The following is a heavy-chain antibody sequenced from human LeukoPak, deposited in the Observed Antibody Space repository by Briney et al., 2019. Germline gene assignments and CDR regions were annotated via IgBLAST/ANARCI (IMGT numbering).Heavy chain of an antibody. V-gene: IGHV3-7*01. CDR2: IRQDEGEK. CDR1: GFTFTDYW. D-gene: IGHD6-13*01. CDR3: ARDGTAAGLYFDL. J-gene: IGHJ4*01. Sequence: GGSLRLSCAVSGFTFTDYWMNWVRQAPGKGLEWVASIRQDEGEKSYVDSVKGRFTISRDNTKSSLYLQINSLRAEDTAVYYCARDGTAAGLYFDLWGQGILVTVSS.